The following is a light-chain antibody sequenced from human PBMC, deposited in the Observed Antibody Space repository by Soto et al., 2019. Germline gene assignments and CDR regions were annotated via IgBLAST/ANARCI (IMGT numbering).Light chain of an antibody. CDR2: DAS. CDR3: QQYNSYWT. V-gene: IGKV1-5*01. J-gene: IGKJ1*01. CDR1: QSISSW. Sequence: IQMTQSPSTLPASLGDRVTITCRASQSISSWLAWYQQKPGKAPKLLIYDASSLESGVPSRLSGSGSGTEFTLTISSLQPDDFATYYCQQYNSYWTFGQGTKVDIK.